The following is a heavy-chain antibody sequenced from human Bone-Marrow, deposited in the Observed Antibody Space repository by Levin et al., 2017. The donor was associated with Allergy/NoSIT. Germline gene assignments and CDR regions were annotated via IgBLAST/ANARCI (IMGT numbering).Heavy chain of an antibody. V-gene: IGHV4-31*02. CDR2: IYYPGNT. J-gene: IGHJ4*02. CDR1: GESVSSSGSY. D-gene: IGHD3-10*01. CDR3: ARESVYYGSGSWIDC. Sequence: SETLSLTCTVSGESVSSSGSYWTWIRQYPGKGLEWIGHIYYPGNTSYNPSLKSRVSISEDRSKNQFSLKLDSVTAADTAVYYCARESVYYGSGSWIDCWGQGTLVTVSS.